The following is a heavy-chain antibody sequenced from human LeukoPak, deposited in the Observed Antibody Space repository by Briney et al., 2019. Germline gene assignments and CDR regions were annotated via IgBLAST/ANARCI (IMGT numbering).Heavy chain of an antibody. CDR1: GGSFSDYY. CDR2: INHSGST. J-gene: IGHJ5*02. Sequence: PSETLSLTCAVYGGSFSDYYWNWIRQPPGKGLEWIGEINHSGSTNYNPSPKSRVTISLDTSKNQFSLKLTSVTAADTAIYYCARGQQLGSYNWFDPWGQGTLVTVSS. CDR3: ARGQQLGSYNWFDP. D-gene: IGHD6-13*01. V-gene: IGHV4-34*01.